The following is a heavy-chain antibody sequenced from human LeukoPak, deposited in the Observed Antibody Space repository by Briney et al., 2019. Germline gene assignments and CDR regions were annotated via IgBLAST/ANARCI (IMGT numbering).Heavy chain of an antibody. Sequence: ASETPSLTCTVSGGSISSYYWSWIRQPPGKGLEWIGYVYYSGSTNYNPSLKSRVTISVDTSKNQFSLKLSSVTAADTAVYYCARSPTYDFWSGYFDYWGQGTLVTVSS. CDR2: VYYSGST. CDR1: GGSISSYY. CDR3: ARSPTYDFWSGYFDY. V-gene: IGHV4-59*01. D-gene: IGHD3-3*01. J-gene: IGHJ4*02.